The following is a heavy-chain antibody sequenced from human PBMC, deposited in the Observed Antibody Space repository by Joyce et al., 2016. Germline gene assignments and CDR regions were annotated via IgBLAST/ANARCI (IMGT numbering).Heavy chain of an antibody. CDR2: MNKDGSST. D-gene: IGHD2-8*02. V-gene: IGHV3-74*03. Sequence: DVQLVESGGDLVQPGGSLRLSCEVSEFSLTDYWMHWVRQAPGKGLAWVSRMNKDGSSTAYVDSVKGRFTVSRDNGKNTLYLQMNNLRGEDTAVYYCARVDCTGGSCFSQGLDSWGQGTLVTVSS. CDR1: EFSLTDYW. CDR3: ARVDCTGGSCFSQGLDS. J-gene: IGHJ5*01.